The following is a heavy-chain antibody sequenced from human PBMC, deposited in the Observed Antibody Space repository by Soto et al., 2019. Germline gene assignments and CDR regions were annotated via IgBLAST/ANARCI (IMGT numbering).Heavy chain of an antibody. Sequence: AASVKVSCKASGYTFTSYNINWVRQAPGQGLEWVAGSNSNSGNSDHAQKFQGRLTVTRDTSISTAYMELSSLRSDDTAVYYCVLLGVFGHWGPGTLVTVSS. D-gene: IGHD3-3*01. CDR1: GYTFTSYN. J-gene: IGHJ4*02. CDR3: VLLGVFGH. CDR2: SNSNSGNS. V-gene: IGHV1-8*01.